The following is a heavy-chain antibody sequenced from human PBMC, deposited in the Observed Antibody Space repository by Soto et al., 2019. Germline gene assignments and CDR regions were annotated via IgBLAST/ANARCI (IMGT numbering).Heavy chain of an antibody. D-gene: IGHD1-26*01. CDR3: ARLRWEQPWVFDY. Sequence: QVQLQEWGARLLKPSETLSLTCAVYGGSFSGYYWSWIRQPPGKGLEWIGEINHSGSTNYNPSLKSRITMSVDTSKNQFSLKLNSVTAADTAVYYCARLRWEQPWVFDYWGQGTLVTVSS. CDR2: INHSGST. J-gene: IGHJ4*02. V-gene: IGHV4-34*02. CDR1: GGSFSGYY.